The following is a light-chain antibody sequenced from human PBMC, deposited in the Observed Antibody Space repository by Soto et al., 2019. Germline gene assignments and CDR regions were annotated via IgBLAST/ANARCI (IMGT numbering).Light chain of an antibody. CDR1: QSLLHSNGYIF. J-gene: IGKJ1*01. V-gene: IGKV2-28*01. Sequence: DIVMTQSPLSLPVTPGEPASISCNSSQSLLHSNGYIFLDWYLQKPGQSPQLLLYLGSNRASGVPDRFSVSGSGTDFTLIISRVEAEDVGVYYCMQSQQIPRTFGQGTKVEIK. CDR3: MQSQQIPRT. CDR2: LGS.